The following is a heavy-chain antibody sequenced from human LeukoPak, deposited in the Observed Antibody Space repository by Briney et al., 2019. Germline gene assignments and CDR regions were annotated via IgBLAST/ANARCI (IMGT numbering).Heavy chain of an antibody. CDR1: GFTFSSYW. J-gene: IGHJ4*02. CDR2: IYSGGST. D-gene: IGHD3-22*01. CDR3: ARAEYDSSLGFDY. V-gene: IGHV3-53*01. Sequence: SGGSLRLSCAASGFTFSSYWMSWVRQAPGKGLEWVSVIYSGGSTYYADSVKGRFTISRDNSKNTLYLQMNSLRAEDTAVYYCARAEYDSSLGFDYWGQGTLVTVSS.